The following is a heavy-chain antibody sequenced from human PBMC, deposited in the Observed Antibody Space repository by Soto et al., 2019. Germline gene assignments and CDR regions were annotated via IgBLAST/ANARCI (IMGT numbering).Heavy chain of an antibody. J-gene: IGHJ4*02. CDR3: ARGPTNWEPNIPSFDY. CDR1: GGSISSGGYY. CDR2: IYYSGST. Sequence: SETLSLTCTVSGGSISSGGYYWSWIRQHPGKGLEWIGYIYYSGSTYYNPSLKSRVTISVDTSKNQFSLKLSSVTAADTAVYYCARGPTNWEPNIPSFDYWGQGTLVTVSS. D-gene: IGHD1-26*01. V-gene: IGHV4-31*03.